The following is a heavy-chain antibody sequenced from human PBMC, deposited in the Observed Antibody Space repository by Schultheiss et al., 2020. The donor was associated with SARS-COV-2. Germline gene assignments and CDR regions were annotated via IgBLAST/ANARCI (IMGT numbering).Heavy chain of an antibody. CDR1: GFTFSSYS. V-gene: IGHV3-21*01. D-gene: IGHD3-22*01. CDR2: ISSSSSYI. CDR3: ASGLENYYDSSGYYTFDY. J-gene: IGHJ4*02. Sequence: GGSLRLSCAASGFTFSSYSMNWVRQAPGKGLEWVSSISSSSSYIYYADSVKGRFTISRDNSKNTLYLQMNSLRAEDTAVYYCASGLENYYDSSGYYTFDYWGQGTLVTVSS.